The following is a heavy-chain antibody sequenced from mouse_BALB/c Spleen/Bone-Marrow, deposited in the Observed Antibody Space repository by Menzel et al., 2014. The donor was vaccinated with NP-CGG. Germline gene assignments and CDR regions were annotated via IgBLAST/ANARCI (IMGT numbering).Heavy chain of an antibody. CDR2: ISTYSGDA. CDR3: APPPGGNSGYWYFDV. CDR1: GYTVTDYA. Sequence: QVQLKESGAELVRPGVSVKISCKGSGYTVTDYAMHWGKQSHAKSREWIGVISTYSGDARYNQKFKDKATMTVDKSSRTAYMELARLTSEDSAIYYCAPPPGGNSGYWYFDVWGAGTTVTVSS. J-gene: IGHJ1*01. D-gene: IGHD2-1*01. V-gene: IGHV1-67*01.